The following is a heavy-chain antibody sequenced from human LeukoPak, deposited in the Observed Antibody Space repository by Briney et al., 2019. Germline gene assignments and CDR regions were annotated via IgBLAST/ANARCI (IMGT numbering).Heavy chain of an antibody. CDR2: IYYSGST. D-gene: IGHD5-24*01. CDR3: ASTMATIPFSAFDI. Sequence: PSETLSLTCAVSGYSISSGYYWGWIRQPPGKGLEWIGYIYYSGSTYYNPSLKSRVTISVDTSKNQFSLKLSSVTAADTAVYYCASTMATIPFSAFDIWGQGTMVTVSS. CDR1: GYSISSGYY. J-gene: IGHJ3*02. V-gene: IGHV4-30-4*08.